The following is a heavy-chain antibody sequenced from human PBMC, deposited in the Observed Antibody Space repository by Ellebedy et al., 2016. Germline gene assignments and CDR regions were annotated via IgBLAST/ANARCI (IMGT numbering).Heavy chain of an antibody. V-gene: IGHV4-38-2*02. D-gene: IGHD3-10*01. CDR3: ASAASPGEFGEHFFDY. CDR2: IYHSGST. CDR1: GYSISSGYY. Sequence: GSLRLSXTVSGYSISSGYYWGWIRQPPGKGLEWIGSIYHSGSTYYNPSLKSRVTISVDTSKNQFSLKLSSVTAADTAVYYCASAASPGEFGEHFFDYWGQGTLVTVSS. J-gene: IGHJ4*02.